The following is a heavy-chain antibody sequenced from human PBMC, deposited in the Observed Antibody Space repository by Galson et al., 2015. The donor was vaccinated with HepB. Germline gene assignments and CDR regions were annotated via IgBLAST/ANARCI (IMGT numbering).Heavy chain of an antibody. Sequence: SLRLSCAASGFTFSNYAMNWVRQAPGKGLEWVSGISGSGASTYYADSVKGRFTISRDNSKNTLYLQMNSLTAEDTAVFYCGRNWGNDFWGQGTLVIVSS. CDR1: GFTFSNYA. J-gene: IGHJ4*02. V-gene: IGHV3-23*01. CDR3: GRNWGNDF. CDR2: ISGSGAST. D-gene: IGHD7-27*01.